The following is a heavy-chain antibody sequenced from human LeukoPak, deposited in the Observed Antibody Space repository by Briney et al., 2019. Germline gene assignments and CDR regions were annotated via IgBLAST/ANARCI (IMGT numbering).Heavy chain of an antibody. D-gene: IGHD3-22*01. CDR2: ISNSGTKT. J-gene: IGHJ4*02. CDR3: AKESHYESSGYYYPNPFDY. V-gene: IGHV3-23*01. Sequence: PGGSLRLSCAASGFTFSSYSMSWVRQAPGKGLEWVSLISNSGTKTNYADSVKGRFTISRDDSNNTLYLQMKSLRAEDTAVYYCAKESHYESSGYYYPNPFDYWGRGTLVTVSS. CDR1: GFTFSSYS.